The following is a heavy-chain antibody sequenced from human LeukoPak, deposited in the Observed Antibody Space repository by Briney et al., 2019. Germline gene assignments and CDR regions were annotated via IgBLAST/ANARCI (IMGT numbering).Heavy chain of an antibody. CDR3: AKVVRYFDWLFHD. Sequence: PGGSLRLPCAASGFTFDDYAMHWVRQTPGKGLEWVSLISGDGGSTYYADSVKGRFTISRDNSKNSLYLQMNSLRTEDTALYYCAKVVRYFDWLFHDWGQGTLVTVSS. V-gene: IGHV3-43*02. CDR2: ISGDGGST. D-gene: IGHD3-9*01. J-gene: IGHJ4*02. CDR1: GFTFDDYA.